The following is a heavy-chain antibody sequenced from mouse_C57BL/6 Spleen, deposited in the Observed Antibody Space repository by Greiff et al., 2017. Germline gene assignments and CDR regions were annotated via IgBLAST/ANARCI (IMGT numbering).Heavy chain of an antibody. CDR1: GFTFTDYY. J-gene: IGHJ3*01. CDR3: ARYEGTLFAY. D-gene: IGHD3-3*01. CDR2: IRNKANGYTT. Sequence: EVQLMESGGGLVQPGGSLSLSCAASGFTFTDYYMSWVRQPPGKALEWLGFIRNKANGYTTEYSASVKGRFTISRDNSQSILYLQMNARRAEDSATYYCARYEGTLFAYWGQGTLVTVSA. V-gene: IGHV7-3*01.